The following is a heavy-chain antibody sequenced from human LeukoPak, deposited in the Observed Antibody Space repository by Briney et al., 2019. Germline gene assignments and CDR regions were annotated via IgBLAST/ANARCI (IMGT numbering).Heavy chain of an antibody. Sequence: ASVKVSCKTSGYTFTGYYIHWVRQAPGQGLEWMGWIDPNSGGSNSAQKFQGRVTMTRDTSISTAYMELSRLRSDDTAVYYCARAPRGFCSGGSCFDFWGQGTLVTVSS. CDR3: ARAPRGFCSGGSCFDF. D-gene: IGHD2-15*01. CDR2: IDPNSGGS. CDR1: GYTFTGYY. V-gene: IGHV1-2*02. J-gene: IGHJ4*02.